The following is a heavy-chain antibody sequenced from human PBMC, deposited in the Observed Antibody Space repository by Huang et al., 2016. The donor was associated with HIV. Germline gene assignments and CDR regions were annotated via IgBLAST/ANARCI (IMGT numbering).Heavy chain of an antibody. J-gene: IGHJ4*02. CDR2: IYYSGST. V-gene: IGHV4-39*01. Sequence: QLQLQESGPGLVKPSETLSLTCTVSGGSFSSSFYYWGWIRQPPGKGLEWIGTIYYSGSTYYNPSLKSRVTISVDTSKNQFSLKLSSVTAADTAVYYCARHDPDYCGSGSYYNNPIYWGQGTLVTVSS. D-gene: IGHD3-10*01. CDR3: ARHDPDYCGSGSYYNNPIY. CDR1: GGSFSSSFYY.